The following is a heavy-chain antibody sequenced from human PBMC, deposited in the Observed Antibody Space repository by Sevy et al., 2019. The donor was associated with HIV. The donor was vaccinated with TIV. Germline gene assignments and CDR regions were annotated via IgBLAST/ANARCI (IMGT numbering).Heavy chain of an antibody. CDR1: GYTFTGYY. Sequence: ASVKVSCKASGYTFTGYYMHWVRQAPGQGLEWMGWINPDSGGPNYAPKFQGSVTLTRDTSISTAYMELSRLKSDDTAGYYCVRDDRDGYFDYWGQGTLVTVSS. CDR3: VRDDRDGYFDY. CDR2: INPDSGGP. V-gene: IGHV1-2*02. J-gene: IGHJ4*02.